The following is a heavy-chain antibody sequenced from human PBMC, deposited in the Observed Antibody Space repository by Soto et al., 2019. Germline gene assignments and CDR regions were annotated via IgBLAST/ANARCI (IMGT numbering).Heavy chain of an antibody. J-gene: IGHJ5*02. D-gene: IGHD3-10*01. CDR3: ARDRDYYGSGSHIQNWFDP. V-gene: IGHV3-53*01. Sequence: GGSLRLSCAASGFTVSSNYMSWVRQAPGKGLEWVSVIYSGGSTYYADSVKGRFTISRDNSKNTLYLQMNSLRAEDTAVYYCARDRDYYGSGSHIQNWFDPWGQGTLATVSS. CDR1: GFTVSSNY. CDR2: IYSGGST.